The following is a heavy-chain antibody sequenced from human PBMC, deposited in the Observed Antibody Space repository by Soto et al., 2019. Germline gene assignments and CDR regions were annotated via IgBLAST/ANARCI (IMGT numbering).Heavy chain of an antibody. CDR3: ARDRYSRSSYGIDNWFDS. Sequence: QVHLVQSGAEVKKPGASVKVSCKGSGYRFDTYNIAWVRQAPGQGLEWMGWISTYNGNTNYAQKVQGRVSMTTDTSTNTAYMELRSLRSDDTAVYYCARDRYSRSSYGIDNWFDSWGQGTLVTVSS. CDR1: GYRFDTYN. D-gene: IGHD4-4*01. V-gene: IGHV1-18*01. J-gene: IGHJ5*01. CDR2: ISTYNGNT.